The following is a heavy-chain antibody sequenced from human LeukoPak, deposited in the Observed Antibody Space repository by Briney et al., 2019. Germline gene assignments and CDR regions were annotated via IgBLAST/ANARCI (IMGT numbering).Heavy chain of an antibody. CDR3: ASPAYMVRGVIPTY. Sequence: PGGSLRLSCAASGFTFKDYAMSWVRQAPGKGLGWVSSISSSSSYIYYADSVKGRFTISRDNAKNSLYLQMNSLRAEDTAVYYCASPAYMVRGVIPTYWGQGTLVTVSS. CDR2: ISSSSSYI. V-gene: IGHV3-21*01. J-gene: IGHJ4*02. CDR1: GFTFKDYA. D-gene: IGHD3-10*01.